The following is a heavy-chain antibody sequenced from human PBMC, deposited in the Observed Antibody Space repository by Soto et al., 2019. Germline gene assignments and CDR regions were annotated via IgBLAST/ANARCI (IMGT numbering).Heavy chain of an antibody. CDR1: GFTFSSYA. CDR3: ARDDYGGGRYSSSWYGIFDY. CDR2: ISYDGSNK. V-gene: IGHV3-30-3*01. D-gene: IGHD6-13*01. Sequence: GGSLRLSCAASGFTFSSYAMHWVRQAPGKGLEWVAVISYDGSNKYYADSVKGRFTISRDNSKNTLYLQMNSLRAEDTAVYYCARDDYGGGRYSSSWYGIFDYWGQGTLVTVSS. J-gene: IGHJ4*02.